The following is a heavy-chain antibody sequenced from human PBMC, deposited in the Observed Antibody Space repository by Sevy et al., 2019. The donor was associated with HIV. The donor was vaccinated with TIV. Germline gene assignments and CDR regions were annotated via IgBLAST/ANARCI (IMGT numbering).Heavy chain of an antibody. CDR2: ISYSRNYI. Sequence: GGSLKISCTASGFSFSSYMMKWVRQAPGEGLEWVASISYSRNYIYYADSLKGRFTISRDNAKNSLFLQMNSLRAEATAVYYCARPYGSGSWEAFDVWGQGTMVTVSS. J-gene: IGHJ3*01. V-gene: IGHV3-21*01. D-gene: IGHD3-10*01. CDR1: GFSFSSYM. CDR3: ARPYGSGSWEAFDV.